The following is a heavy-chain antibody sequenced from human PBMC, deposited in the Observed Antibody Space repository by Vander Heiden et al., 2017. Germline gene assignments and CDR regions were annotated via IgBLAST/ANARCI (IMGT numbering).Heavy chain of an antibody. J-gene: IGHJ3*02. CDR3: AREWALAGTGWPDAFDI. V-gene: IGHV3-74*01. D-gene: IGHD6-19*01. CDR1: GFTFVNDW. Sequence: EVQLLESGGGLVQRAGSLRLPCGASGFTFVNDWMDWGRQAPGKGLVWDSRIDSDGRSTDYADSVKGRFTISRDNAKNTMYLHMNSLRAEDTAVYYCAREWALAGTGWPDAFDIWGQGTMVTVAS. CDR2: IDSDGRST.